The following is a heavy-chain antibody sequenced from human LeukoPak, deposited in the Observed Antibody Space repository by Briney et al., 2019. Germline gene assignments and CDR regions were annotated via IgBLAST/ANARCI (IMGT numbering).Heavy chain of an antibody. V-gene: IGHV1-69*05. CDR3: ARGLPGYCSSTSCPALGYYYYMDV. Sequence: SAKVSCKASGGTFSSYAISWVRQAPGQGLEWMGGIIPIFGTANYAQKFQGRVTITTDESTSTAYMELSSLRSEDTAVYYCARGLPGYCSSTSCPALGYYYYMDVWGKGTTVTVSS. CDR2: IIPIFGTA. CDR1: GGTFSSYA. D-gene: IGHD2-2*01. J-gene: IGHJ6*03.